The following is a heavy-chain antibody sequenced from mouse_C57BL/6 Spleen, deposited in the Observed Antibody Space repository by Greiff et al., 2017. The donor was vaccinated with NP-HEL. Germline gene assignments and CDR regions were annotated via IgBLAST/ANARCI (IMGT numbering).Heavy chain of an antibody. Sequence: EVQLQQSGPELVKPGASVKISCKASGYTFTDYYMNWVKQSHGKSLEWIGDINPNNGGTSYNQKFKGKATLTVDKSSSTAYMELRSLTSEDSAVYYCARRGGYYGSSSYYAMDYWGQGTSVTVSS. J-gene: IGHJ4*01. CDR3: ARRGGYYGSSSYYAMDY. D-gene: IGHD1-1*01. V-gene: IGHV1-26*01. CDR2: INPNNGGT. CDR1: GYTFTDYY.